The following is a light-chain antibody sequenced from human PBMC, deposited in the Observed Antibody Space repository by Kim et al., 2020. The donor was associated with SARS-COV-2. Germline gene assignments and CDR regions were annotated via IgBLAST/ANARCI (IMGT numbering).Light chain of an antibody. CDR2: LEGSGSY. V-gene: IGLV4-60*03. Sequence: PVKLTCTLSSGHSSYIIAWHQQQPGKAPRYLMKLEGSGSYNKGSGVPDRFSGSSSGADRYLTISNLQSEDEADYYCETWDSNTRVFGGGTKLTVL. CDR3: ETWDSNTRV. J-gene: IGLJ3*02. CDR1: SGHSSYI.